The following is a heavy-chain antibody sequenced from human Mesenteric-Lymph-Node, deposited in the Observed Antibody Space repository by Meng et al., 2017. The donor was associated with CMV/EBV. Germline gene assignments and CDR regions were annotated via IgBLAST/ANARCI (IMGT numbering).Heavy chain of an antibody. D-gene: IGHD2-2*02. Sequence: GESLKISCAASGFTFGSYGMHWVRQAPGKGLEWVANIWYDGSGKYYGDSVKGRFTISRDNSKNTLYLQMNSLRAEDTAVYYCATGYCTSTKCYTLSDAFDIWGQGKVVTVSS. V-gene: IGHV3-33*01. CDR3: ATGYCTSTKCYTLSDAFDI. J-gene: IGHJ3*02. CDR2: IWYDGSGK. CDR1: GFTFGSYG.